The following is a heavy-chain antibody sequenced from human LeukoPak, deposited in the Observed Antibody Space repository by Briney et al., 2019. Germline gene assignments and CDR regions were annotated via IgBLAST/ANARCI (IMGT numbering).Heavy chain of an antibody. V-gene: IGHV3-23*01. D-gene: IGHD6-19*01. CDR2: ITTSDGNT. Sequence: GGSLRLSCAASGFTFSSYTMSWVRQAPGKGLEWVSTITTSDGNTYYADSVKGRFTVSRDNSKNTLYLQMNSLRAEDTAVYYCAKDRVAGSRKFDYWGQGTLVTVSS. CDR3: AKDRVAGSRKFDY. CDR1: GFTFSSYT. J-gene: IGHJ4*02.